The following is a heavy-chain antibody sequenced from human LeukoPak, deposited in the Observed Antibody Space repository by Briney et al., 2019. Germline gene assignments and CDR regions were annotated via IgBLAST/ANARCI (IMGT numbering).Heavy chain of an antibody. CDR1: GYTFTSYA. CDR2: INTNTGNP. V-gene: IGHV7-4-1*02. D-gene: IGHD2-2*01. J-gene: IGHJ4*02. CDR3: ASGDLELVVVPAAATN. Sequence: GASVKVSCKASGYTFTSYAMNWVRQAPGQGLEWMGWINTNTGNPTYAQGFTGRFVFSLDTSVSTAYLQISSLKAEDTAVYYCASGDLELVVVPAAATNWGQGTLATVSS.